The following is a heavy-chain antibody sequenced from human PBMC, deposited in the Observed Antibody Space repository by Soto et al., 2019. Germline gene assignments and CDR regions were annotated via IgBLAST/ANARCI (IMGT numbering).Heavy chain of an antibody. Sequence: EVQLEETGGGLVQPGGSLRLSCAASGFTVNSNHMSWVRQAPGKGLEWVSLIYSAGRTHYADSVKGRFTVSRDNSENRLFLQMNNLRVGDTAVYYCARDYLGSGWPRMDFDVWGLGTMVTVSS. V-gene: IGHV3-53*02. CDR3: ARDYLGSGWPRMDFDV. D-gene: IGHD6-19*01. J-gene: IGHJ3*01. CDR1: GFTVNSNH. CDR2: IYSAGRT.